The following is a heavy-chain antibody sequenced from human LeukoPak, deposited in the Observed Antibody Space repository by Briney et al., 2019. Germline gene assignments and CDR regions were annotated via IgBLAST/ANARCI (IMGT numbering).Heavy chain of an antibody. J-gene: IGHJ6*03. CDR1: GGTFSSYA. Sequence: SVKVSCKASGGTFSSYAISWVRQAPGQGLEWMGGIIPIFGTANYAQKFQGRVTITTDESTSTAYMELSSLRSEDTAVYYCARAARPIFGVVNYYYMDVWGKGTTVTVSS. D-gene: IGHD3-3*01. CDR3: ARAARPIFGVVNYYYMDV. CDR2: IIPIFGTA. V-gene: IGHV1-69*05.